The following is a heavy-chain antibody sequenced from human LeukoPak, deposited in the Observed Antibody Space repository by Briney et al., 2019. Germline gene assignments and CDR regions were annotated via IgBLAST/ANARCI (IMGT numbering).Heavy chain of an antibody. CDR1: GFTASSNY. D-gene: IGHD3/OR15-3a*01. CDR3: ARVLIGFGPNWFDP. CDR2: IYSGGST. Sequence: GGSLRLSCAASGFTASSNYMSWVRQAPGKGLEWVSVIYSGGSTYYADSVKGRFTISRDNSMNTLYLQMNSLRAEDTAVYYCARVLIGFGPNWFDPWGQGTLVTVSS. J-gene: IGHJ5*02. V-gene: IGHV3-53*01.